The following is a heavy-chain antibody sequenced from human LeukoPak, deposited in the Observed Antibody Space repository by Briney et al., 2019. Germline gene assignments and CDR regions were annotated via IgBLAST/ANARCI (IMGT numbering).Heavy chain of an antibody. CDR1: GFTFTDAW. Sequence: PGGSLRLSCAVSGFTFTDAWMTWIRQGPGKGLEWVGRIKREADGGTADYAAPVNGRFTISRDDSKNTLYLQLNSLKTEDTGVYYCTTASYYDILTGFFTWGQGTLVTVS. CDR2: IKREADGGTA. V-gene: IGHV3-15*01. CDR3: TTASYYDILTGFFT. J-gene: IGHJ4*02. D-gene: IGHD3-9*01.